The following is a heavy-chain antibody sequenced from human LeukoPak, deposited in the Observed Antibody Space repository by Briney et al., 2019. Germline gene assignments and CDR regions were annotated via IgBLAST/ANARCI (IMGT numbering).Heavy chain of an antibody. D-gene: IGHD1-26*01. CDR2: ISHDGDNK. CDR3: ARLGREWELLGWFDP. J-gene: IGHJ5*02. Sequence: GGSLRLSCAASGFTFNSYAMHWVRQAPGKGLEWVSLISHDGDNKYYADSVRGRFTISRDESTNTLYLQMNTLRVEDTAIYFCARLGREWELLGWFDPWGHGTLVTVSS. CDR1: GFTFNSYA. V-gene: IGHV3-30-3*01.